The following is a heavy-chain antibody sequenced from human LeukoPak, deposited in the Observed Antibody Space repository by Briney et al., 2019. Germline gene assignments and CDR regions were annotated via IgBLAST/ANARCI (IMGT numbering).Heavy chain of an antibody. CDR2: IGHAGRII. Sequence: GGSLRLSCAASGFTFSIYSMNWVRQAPGRGLEWVSYIGHAGRIIYYADSVKGRFTISRDNAKNSLSLQMDSLRDEDTAVYYCARDRGYCNGDNCYRFFDSWGQGTLVTVSS. CDR3: ARDRGYCNGDNCYRFFDS. D-gene: IGHD2/OR15-2a*01. J-gene: IGHJ5*01. CDR1: GFTFSIYS. V-gene: IGHV3-48*02.